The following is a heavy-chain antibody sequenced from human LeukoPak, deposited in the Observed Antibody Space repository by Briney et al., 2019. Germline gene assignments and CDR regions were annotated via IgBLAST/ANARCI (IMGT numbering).Heavy chain of an antibody. D-gene: IGHD3-10*01. J-gene: IGHJ4*02. CDR3: AKASASCYRCYDF. Sequence: HPGGSLRLSCAASGFTFSSYAMHWVRQAPGKGLEWVAVISYDGSNKYYADSVKGRFTISRDNSENTLYLQMNSLRADDTAVYYCAKASASCYRCYDFWGQGTLVTVSS. CDR1: GFTFSSYA. CDR2: ISYDGSNK. V-gene: IGHV3-30-3*01.